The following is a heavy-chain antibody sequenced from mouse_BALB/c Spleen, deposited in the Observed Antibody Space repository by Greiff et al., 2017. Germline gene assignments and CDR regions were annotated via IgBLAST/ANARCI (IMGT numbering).Heavy chain of an antibody. CDR1: GYSFTSYW. J-gene: IGHJ4*01. Sequence: QVQLKESGPQLVRPGASVKISCKASGYSFTSYWMHWVKQRPGQGLEWIGMIDPSDSETRLNQKFKDKATLTVDKSSSTAYMQLSSPTSEDSAVYYCARSYYYGSSYGMDYWGQGTSVTVSS. CDR2: IDPSDSET. D-gene: IGHD1-1*01. V-gene: IGHV1S126*01. CDR3: ARSYYYGSSYGMDY.